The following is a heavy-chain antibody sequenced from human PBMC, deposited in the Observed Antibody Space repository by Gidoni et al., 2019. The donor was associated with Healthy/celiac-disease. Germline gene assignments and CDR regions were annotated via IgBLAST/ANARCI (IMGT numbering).Heavy chain of an antibody. Sequence: QVQLVESGGGVVQPGRSLRLSCAASGFTFSSYGMHWVRQAPGKGLEWVAVISYDGSNKYYADSVKGRFTISRDNSKNTLYLQMNSLRAEDTAVYYCAKVGATVTTGFVSGMDVWGQGTTVTVSS. V-gene: IGHV3-30*18. CDR3: AKVGATVTTGFVSGMDV. J-gene: IGHJ6*02. CDR1: GFTFSSYG. CDR2: ISYDGSNK. D-gene: IGHD4-17*01.